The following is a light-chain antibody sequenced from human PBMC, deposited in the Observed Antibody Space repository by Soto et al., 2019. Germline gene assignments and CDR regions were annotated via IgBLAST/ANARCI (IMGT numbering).Light chain of an antibody. CDR2: DAS. CDR1: QNIRSR. CDR3: QQYHSYWT. J-gene: IGKJ1*01. V-gene: IGKV1-5*01. Sequence: DIQMTQSPASLSASVRSRVSITSRPRQNIRSRLAWFQQKPGKAPKLLIYDASSLESGVPQRFSGSGSGTEFTLTISSLQTDDFSTYYCQQYHSYWTFGQGTKVDI.